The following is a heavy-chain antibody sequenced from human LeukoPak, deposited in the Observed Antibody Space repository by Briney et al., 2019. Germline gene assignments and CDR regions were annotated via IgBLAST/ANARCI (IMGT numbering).Heavy chain of an antibody. D-gene: IGHD2/OR15-2a*01. CDR1: GLTVSTYS. J-gene: IGHJ4*02. CDR2: FSSGGRT. CDR3: ASILYG. Sequence: GGSLRLSCAASGLTVSTYSMSWVRQAPGKGLEWVATFSSGGRTSYADSVKGRFTISRDTSQNTVYLQMNSLRDEDTALYYCASILYGWGQGTLVTVSS. V-gene: IGHV3-53*01.